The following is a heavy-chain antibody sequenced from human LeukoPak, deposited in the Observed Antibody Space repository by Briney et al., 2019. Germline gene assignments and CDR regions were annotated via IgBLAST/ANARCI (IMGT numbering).Heavy chain of an antibody. CDR3: ARERYRAITMVRGVIES. CDR2: ISSSSSYI. J-gene: IGHJ4*02. D-gene: IGHD3-10*01. Sequence: GGSLRLSCAASGFTLSSYSMNWVRQAPGKGLEWVSSISSSSSYIYYADSVKGRFTISRDNAKNSLYLQMNSLRAEDTAVYYCARERYRAITMVRGVIESWGQGTLVTVSS. CDR1: GFTLSSYS. V-gene: IGHV3-21*01.